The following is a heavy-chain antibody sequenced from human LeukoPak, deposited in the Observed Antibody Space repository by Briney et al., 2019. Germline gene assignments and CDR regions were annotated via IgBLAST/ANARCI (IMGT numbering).Heavy chain of an antibody. CDR3: ARAKYSSGWHDY. J-gene: IGHJ4*02. D-gene: IGHD6-19*01. CDR1: GYTFTSYY. V-gene: IGHV1-46*01. Sequence: ASVKVSCKASGYTFTSYYSHGVRQGPREGLEWMGMINPSGGSTSYAQKFQGRITMTRDTSTSTVYMELSSLRSEDTAVYYCARAKYSSGWHDYWGQGTLITGSS. CDR2: INPSGGST.